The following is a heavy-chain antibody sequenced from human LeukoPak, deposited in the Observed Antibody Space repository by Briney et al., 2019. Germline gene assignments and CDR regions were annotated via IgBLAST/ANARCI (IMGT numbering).Heavy chain of an antibody. D-gene: IGHD3-10*01. CDR2: IKSKTDGGTT. J-gene: IGHJ4*02. V-gene: IGHV3-15*01. CDR1: GFTFSNAW. CDR3: TTDFGVPDSPVGY. Sequence: GGSLRLSCEASGFTFSNAWMSWVRQAPGKGLEWVGRIKSKTDGGTTDYAAPVKGRFTISRDDSKNTLYLQMNSLKTEDTAVYYCTTDFGVPDSPVGYWGQGTLVTVSS.